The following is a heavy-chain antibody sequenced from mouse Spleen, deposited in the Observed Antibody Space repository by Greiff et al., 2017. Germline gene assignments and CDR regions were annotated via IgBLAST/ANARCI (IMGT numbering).Heavy chain of an antibody. CDR2: ISSGGSYT. CDR3: ARDYFDY. Sequence: EVKVEESGGGLVKPGGSLKLSCAASGFTFSSYAMSWVRQTPEKRLEWVATISSGGSYTYYPDSVKGRFTISRDNAKNTLYLQMSSLRSEDTAMYYCARDYFDYWGQGTTL. CDR1: GFTFSSYA. V-gene: IGHV5-9-1*01. J-gene: IGHJ2*01.